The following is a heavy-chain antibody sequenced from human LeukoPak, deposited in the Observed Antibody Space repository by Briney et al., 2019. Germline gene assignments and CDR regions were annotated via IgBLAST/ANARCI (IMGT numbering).Heavy chain of an antibody. CDR3: ARCYCSSTSCPHSPFDY. CDR2: IYYSGST. V-gene: IGHV4-39*07. D-gene: IGHD2-2*01. CDR1: GGSISSSSYY. J-gene: IGHJ4*02. Sequence: SQTLSLTCTVSGGSISSSSYYWGWIRQPPGKGLEWIGSIYYSGSTYYNPSLKSRVTISVDTSKNQFSLKLSSVTAADTAVYYCARCYCSSTSCPHSPFDYWGQGTLVTVSS.